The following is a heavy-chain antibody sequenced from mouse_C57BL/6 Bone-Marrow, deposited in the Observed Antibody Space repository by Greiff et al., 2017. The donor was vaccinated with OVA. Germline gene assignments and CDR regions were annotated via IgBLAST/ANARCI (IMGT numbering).Heavy chain of an antibody. Sequence: EVMLVESGGGLVKPGGSLKLSCAASGFTFSSYAMSWVRQTPEKRLEWVATISDGGSYTYYPDNVKGRFTISRDNAKNNLYLQMSHLKSEDTAMYYCARQITTSYYAMDYWGQGTSVTVSS. CDR3: ARQITTSYYAMDY. D-gene: IGHD2-4*01. V-gene: IGHV5-4*03. CDR1: GFTFSSYA. CDR2: ISDGGSYT. J-gene: IGHJ4*01.